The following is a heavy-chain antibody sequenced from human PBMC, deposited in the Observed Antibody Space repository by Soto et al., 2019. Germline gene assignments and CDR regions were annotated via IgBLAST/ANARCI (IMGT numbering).Heavy chain of an antibody. CDR3: AGSHVSVDAFDI. CDR2: MNPNSGNT. J-gene: IGHJ3*02. V-gene: IGHV1-8*01. CDR1: GYTFTSYD. Sequence: ASVKVSCKASGYTFTSYDINWVRQATGQGLEWMGWMNPNSGNTGYAQKFQGRVTMTRNTSISTAYMELSSLRSEDTAVYYCAGSHVSVDAFDIWGQGTMVTVSS.